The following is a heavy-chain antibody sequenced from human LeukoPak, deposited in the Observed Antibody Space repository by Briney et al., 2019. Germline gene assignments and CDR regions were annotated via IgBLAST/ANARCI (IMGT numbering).Heavy chain of an antibody. V-gene: IGHV3-30-3*01. CDR3: ARGLLGYCSSTSCPTYYFDY. J-gene: IGHJ4*02. CDR2: ISYDGSNK. D-gene: IGHD2-2*01. Sequence: GRSLRLSCAASGFTFSSYAMHWVRQAPGKGLEWVAVISYDGSNKYYADSVKGRFTISRGNSKNTLYLQMNSLRAEDTAVYYCARGLLGYCSSTSCPTYYFDYWGQGTLVTVSS. CDR1: GFTFSSYA.